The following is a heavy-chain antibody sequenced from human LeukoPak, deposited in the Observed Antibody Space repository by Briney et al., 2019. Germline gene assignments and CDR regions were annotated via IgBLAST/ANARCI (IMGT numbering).Heavy chain of an antibody. D-gene: IGHD2-15*01. CDR2: IKQDGSEK. Sequence: GGSLRLSCAASGFTFSSYWMSWVRQAPGKGLEWVANIKQDGSEKYYVDSVKGRFTISRDNSKNTLYLQMNSLRAEDTAVFYCAKIPPGYCSAGSCYLDYWGQGTLVTVSS. CDR3: AKIPPGYCSAGSCYLDY. J-gene: IGHJ4*02. V-gene: IGHV3-7*03. CDR1: GFTFSSYW.